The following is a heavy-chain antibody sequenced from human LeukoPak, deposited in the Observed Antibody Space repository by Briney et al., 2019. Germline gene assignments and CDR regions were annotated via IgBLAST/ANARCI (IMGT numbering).Heavy chain of an antibody. CDR1: GFTFSSYS. D-gene: IGHD4-23*01. CDR3: ARYLVTHSAIYY. CDR2: ISSSSSYI. V-gene: IGHV3-21*01. J-gene: IGHJ4*02. Sequence: GGSLRLSCAASGFTFSSYSMNWVRQAPGKGLEWVSSISSSSSYIYYTDSVKGRFTISRDNAKNSLYLQMNSLRAEDTAVYYCARYLVTHSAIYYWGQGTLVTVSS.